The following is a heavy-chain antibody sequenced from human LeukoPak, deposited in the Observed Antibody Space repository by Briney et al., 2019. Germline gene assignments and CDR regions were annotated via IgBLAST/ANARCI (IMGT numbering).Heavy chain of an antibody. J-gene: IGHJ4*02. V-gene: IGHV3-33*06. D-gene: IGHD3-3*01. Sequence: PGRSLRLSCAASGFTFSSYGMHWVRQAPGKGLEWVAVIWYDGSNKYYADSVKGRFTISRDNSKNTLYLQMNSLRAEDTAVYYCANAATNYDFWSGYYLLLEPTPFDYWGQGTLVTVSS. CDR1: GFTFSSYG. CDR3: ANAATNYDFWSGYYLLLEPTPFDY. CDR2: IWYDGSNK.